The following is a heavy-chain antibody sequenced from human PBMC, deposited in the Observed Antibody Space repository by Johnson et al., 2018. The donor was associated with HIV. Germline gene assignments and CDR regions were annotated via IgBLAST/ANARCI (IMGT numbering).Heavy chain of an antibody. CDR1: GFTFSSYW. V-gene: IGHV3-30*02. J-gene: IGHJ3*02. CDR2: IQYDESNK. CDR3: AKEAPGRWDLPIWAAFDI. Sequence: QVQLVESGGGLIQPGGSLRLSCAASGFTFSSYWMSWVRQAPGKGLEWVSFIQYDESNKYYADSVTGRFTMSRDISKNTLHLQMNSLRVEDTALYYCAKEAPGRWDLPIWAAFDIWGQGTMVTVSS. D-gene: IGHD1-26*01.